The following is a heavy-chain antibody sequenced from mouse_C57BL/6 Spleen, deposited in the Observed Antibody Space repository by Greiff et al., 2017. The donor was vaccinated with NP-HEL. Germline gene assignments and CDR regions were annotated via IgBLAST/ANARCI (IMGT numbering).Heavy chain of an antibody. V-gene: IGHV1-82*01. Sequence: QVQLQQSGPELVKPGASVKISCKASGYAFSSSWMNWVKQRPGKGLEWIGRIYPGDGDTNYNGKFKGKATLTADKSSSTAYMQLSSLTSEDSAVYFCARWGDGYSYAMDYWGQGTSVTVSS. J-gene: IGHJ4*01. CDR3: ARWGDGYSYAMDY. CDR1: GYAFSSSW. CDR2: IYPGDGDT. D-gene: IGHD2-3*01.